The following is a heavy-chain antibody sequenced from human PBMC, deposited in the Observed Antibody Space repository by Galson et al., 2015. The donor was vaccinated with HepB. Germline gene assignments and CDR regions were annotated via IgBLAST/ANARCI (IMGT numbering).Heavy chain of an antibody. J-gene: IGHJ6*02. CDR3: ASRITIFGVVMRGYYYGMDV. CDR2: IIPIFGTA. Sequence: SVKVSCKASGGTFSSYAISWVRQAPGQGLEWMGGIIPIFGTANYAQKFQGRVTITADESTSTAYMELSSLRSEDTAVYYCASRITIFGVVMRGYYYGMDVWGQGTTVTVSS. V-gene: IGHV1-69*13. D-gene: IGHD3-3*01. CDR1: GGTFSSYA.